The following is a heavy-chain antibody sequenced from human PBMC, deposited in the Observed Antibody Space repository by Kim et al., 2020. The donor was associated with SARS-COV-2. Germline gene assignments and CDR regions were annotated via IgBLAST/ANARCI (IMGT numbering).Heavy chain of an antibody. D-gene: IGHD3-10*01. CDR3: ARAPSSGRRGLTCSYYGMDV. V-gene: IGHV3-11*06. Sequence: RLTISRDNSKNSLYLQMNSLRAEDTAVYYCARAPSSGRRGLTCSYYGMDVWGQGTTVTVSS. J-gene: IGHJ6*02.